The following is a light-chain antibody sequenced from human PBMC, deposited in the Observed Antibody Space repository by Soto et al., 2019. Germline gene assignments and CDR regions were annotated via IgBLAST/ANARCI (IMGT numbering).Light chain of an antibody. CDR1: RSNLGAGYD. Sequence: QSALTQPPSVSGAPGQRVTISCTGSRSNLGAGYDVQWYQQLPGTAPKLLIYGNNNRPSGVPDRFSGSKSGTSASLAITGLQAEDEADYYCQSQDNSLSGSRVFGTGTKVTVL. CDR3: QSQDNSLSGSRV. CDR2: GNN. V-gene: IGLV1-40*01. J-gene: IGLJ1*01.